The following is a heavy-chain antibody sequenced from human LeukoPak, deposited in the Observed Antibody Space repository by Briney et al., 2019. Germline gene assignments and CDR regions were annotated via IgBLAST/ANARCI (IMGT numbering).Heavy chain of an antibody. V-gene: IGHV4-28*01. CDR2: IYHSGST. D-gene: IGHD2-2*01. CDR3: ARGGSTSFGGFDP. CDR1: GYSISSSYW. J-gene: IGHJ5*02. Sequence: SETLSLTCVVSGYSISSSYWWGWIRQPPGKGLEWFGHIYHSGSTYYNPSLKSRVTMSVDMSKKQFSLKLCSVTAVATAVYYCARGGSTSFGGFDPWGQGTLVTVSS.